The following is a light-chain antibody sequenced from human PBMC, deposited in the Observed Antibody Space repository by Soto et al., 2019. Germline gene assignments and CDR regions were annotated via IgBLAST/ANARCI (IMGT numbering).Light chain of an antibody. CDR3: QQYNNWPET. J-gene: IGKJ1*01. V-gene: IGKV3-15*01. Sequence: EIVMTQSPATLSVSPGERATLSCRASRSVSSNLAWYQQKPDQAPRLLIYGASTRATGIPARFSGSGSGTEFTLTISSLQSEDFAVYYCQQYNNWPETFGQGTKVDIK. CDR1: RSVSSN. CDR2: GAS.